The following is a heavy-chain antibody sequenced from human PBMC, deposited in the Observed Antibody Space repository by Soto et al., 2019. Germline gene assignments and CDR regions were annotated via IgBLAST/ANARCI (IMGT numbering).Heavy chain of an antibody. CDR1: GYSFTSHW. V-gene: IGHV5-51*01. CDR3: ARQVEDGYSYGYGY. D-gene: IGHD5-18*01. Sequence: GESLKISCXGSGYSFTSHWIGWVRQTPGRGLEWMGIIYPGDSDTRYSPSFQGQVTISADQSITTAYLLWSSLKAADTAIYYCARQVEDGYSYGYGYWGQGTLVTVSS. CDR2: IYPGDSDT. J-gene: IGHJ4*02.